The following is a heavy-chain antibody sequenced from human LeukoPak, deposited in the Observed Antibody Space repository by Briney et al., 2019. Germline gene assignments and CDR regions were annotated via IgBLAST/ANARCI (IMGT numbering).Heavy chain of an antibody. J-gene: IGHJ4*02. V-gene: IGHV3-23*01. CDR1: GFSFRNYA. D-gene: IGHD4-17*01. CDR2: ISDSGGAT. Sequence: GGSLRLPCAASGFSFRNYAMSWVRQAPGKGLEWVSSISDSGGATYYADFVKGRFTISRDNSRNTLYLRLNSLGADDTAVYYCAKIAPWGAVTTTDGFDYWGQGTLVTVSS. CDR3: AKIAPWGAVTTTDGFDY.